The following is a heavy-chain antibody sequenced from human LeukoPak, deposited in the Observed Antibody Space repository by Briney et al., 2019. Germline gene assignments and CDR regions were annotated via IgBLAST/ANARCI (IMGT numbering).Heavy chain of an antibody. V-gene: IGHV3-48*03. CDR1: GFTFRSYE. CDR2: ISGSCTTI. J-gene: IGHJ4*02. Sequence: GGSLRLSCAASGFTFRSYEMNWVRQAPGKGLEWISYISGSCTTIYYADSVKGRFTISRDNAKNSVYLQMNSLRAGDTAVYYCATYIVGPTIDYWGQGTLVTVSS. CDR3: ATYIVGPTIDY. D-gene: IGHD2-15*01.